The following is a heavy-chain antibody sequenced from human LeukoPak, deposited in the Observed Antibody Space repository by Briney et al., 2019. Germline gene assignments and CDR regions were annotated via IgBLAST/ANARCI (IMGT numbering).Heavy chain of an antibody. V-gene: IGHV5-51*01. CDR2: IYPGDSDT. J-gene: IGHJ4*02. D-gene: IGHD2-2*01. CDR1: GYSFTSYW. Sequence: GESLKISCKGSGYSFTSYWIGWVRQMPGKGLEWTGIIYPGDSDTRYSPSFQGQVTISADKSISTAYLQWSSLKASDTAMYYCARHSPGYCSSTSCPFDYWGRGTLVTVSS. CDR3: ARHSPGYCSSTSCPFDY.